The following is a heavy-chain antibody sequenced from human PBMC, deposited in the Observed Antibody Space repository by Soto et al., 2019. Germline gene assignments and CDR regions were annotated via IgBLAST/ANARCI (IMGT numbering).Heavy chain of an antibody. CDR3: AREVVTMVRGVIISAFDI. CDR2: INHSGST. V-gene: IGHV4-34*01. J-gene: IGHJ3*02. Sequence: QVQLQQWGAGLLKPSETLSLTCAVYGGSFSGYYWSWIRQPPGKGLEWIGEINHSGSTNYNPSLKSRVTISVDTSKNLFSLKLSSVTAADTAVYYCAREVVTMVRGVIISAFDIWGQGTMVTVSS. CDR1: GGSFSGYY. D-gene: IGHD3-10*01.